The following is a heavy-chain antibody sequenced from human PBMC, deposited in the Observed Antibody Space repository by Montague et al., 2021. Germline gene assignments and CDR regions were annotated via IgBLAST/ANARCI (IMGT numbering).Heavy chain of an antibody. Sequence: SETLSLTCTVYGGSFSGYYWSWICQSPGKGLEWIGEINHSGSTNYNPSLKSRVTISVDTSKNQFSLKLSSVTAADTALYYCARGPYCSGGDCYRRRRNDWFFDLWGRGTLVTVSS. J-gene: IGHJ2*01. CDR1: GGSFSGYY. CDR3: ARGPYCSGGDCYRRRRNDWFFDL. D-gene: IGHD2-15*01. V-gene: IGHV4-34*01. CDR2: INHSGST.